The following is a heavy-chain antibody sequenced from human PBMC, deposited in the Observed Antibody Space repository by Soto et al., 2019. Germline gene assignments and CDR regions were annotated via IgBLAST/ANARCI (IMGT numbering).Heavy chain of an antibody. CDR2: IRGTDGTT. J-gene: IGHJ4*02. D-gene: IGHD1-26*01. Sequence: RRLSCAASGFTFSDYAMSWVRQSPGKGLEWVSTIRGTDGTTYYADSVKGRFTISRDNSKNTLYLQMNSLRAEDAAIYYCARKGGSFYGPFDYWGQGALVTVSS. V-gene: IGHV3-23*01. CDR1: GFTFSDYA. CDR3: ARKGGSFYGPFDY.